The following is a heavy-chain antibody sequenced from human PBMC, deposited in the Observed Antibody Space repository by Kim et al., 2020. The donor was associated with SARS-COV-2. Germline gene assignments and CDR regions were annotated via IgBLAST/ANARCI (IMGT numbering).Heavy chain of an antibody. CDR1: GYTFTSYD. CDR2: MNPNSGNT. D-gene: IGHD2-2*01. J-gene: IGHJ5*02. Sequence: ASVKVSCKASGYTFTSYDINWVRQATGQGLEWMGWMNPNSGNTGYAQKFQGRVTMTRNTSISTAYMELSSLRSEDTAVYYCARWGGVPAAKRPLNWFDPWGQGTLVTVSS. CDR3: ARWGGVPAAKRPLNWFDP. V-gene: IGHV1-8*01.